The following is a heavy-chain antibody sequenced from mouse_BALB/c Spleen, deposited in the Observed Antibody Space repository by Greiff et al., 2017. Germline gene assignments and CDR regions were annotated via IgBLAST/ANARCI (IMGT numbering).Heavy chain of an antibody. CDR3: ARVIYYDYDKAFDY. J-gene: IGHJ2*01. CDR2: IWAGGST. Sequence: VHLVESGPGLVAPSQSLSITCTVSGFSLTSYGVHWVRQPPGKGLEWLGVIWAGGSTNYNSALMSRLSISKDNSKSQVFLKMNSLQTDDTAMYYCARVIYYDYDKAFDYWGQGTTLTVSS. CDR1: GFSLTSYG. V-gene: IGHV2-9*02. D-gene: IGHD2-4*01.